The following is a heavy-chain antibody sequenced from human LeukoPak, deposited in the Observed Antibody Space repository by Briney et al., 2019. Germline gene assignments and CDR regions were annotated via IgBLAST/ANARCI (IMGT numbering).Heavy chain of an antibody. J-gene: IGHJ4*02. CDR1: GSSINNKKW. CDR2: IYQSGST. Sequence: SETLSLTCAVSGSSINNKKWWSWVRQPPGKGLEWIGEIYQSGSTNYNPSLKSRVTISVDKSKNQFSLQLTSVTAADTAVYYCAKSGDYCLDYWGPGTLVTVSS. CDR3: AKSGDYCLDY. V-gene: IGHV4-4*02. D-gene: IGHD3-3*01.